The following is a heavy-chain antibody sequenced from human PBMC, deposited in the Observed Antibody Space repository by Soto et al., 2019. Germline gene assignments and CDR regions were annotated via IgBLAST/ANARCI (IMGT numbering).Heavy chain of an antibody. J-gene: IGHJ3*02. CDR3: ARGHYYDSSGYQRETRDAFDI. D-gene: IGHD3-22*01. CDR1: GGSISSGDYY. V-gene: IGHV4-30-4*01. Sequence: SETLSLTCTVSGGSISSGDYYWSWIRQPPGKGLEWIGYIYYSGSTYYKPSLKSRVTISVDTSKNQFSLKLSSVTAADTAVYYCARGHYYDSSGYQRETRDAFDIWGQGTMVTVSS. CDR2: IYYSGST.